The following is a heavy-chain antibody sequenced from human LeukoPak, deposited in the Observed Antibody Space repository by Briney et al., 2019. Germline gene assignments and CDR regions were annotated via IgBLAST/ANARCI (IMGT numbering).Heavy chain of an antibody. V-gene: IGHV4-39*01. CDR2: YHIGNT. Sequence: SETLSLTCTVSGVSIRGDTYYWGWIRQPPGKGLEWIGCYHIGNTYYNPSLKSRVTISEDTSKNQFSLRVNSVTAADTAVYYCARLWDSTGLYFYYYMDVWGEGTTVSVS. CDR1: GVSIRGDTYY. CDR3: ARLWDSTGLYFYYYMDV. J-gene: IGHJ6*03. D-gene: IGHD6-19*01.